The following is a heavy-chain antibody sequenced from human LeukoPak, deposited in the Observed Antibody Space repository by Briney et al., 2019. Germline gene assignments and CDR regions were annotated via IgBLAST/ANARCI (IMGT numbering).Heavy chain of an antibody. Sequence: GESLKISCKTSGYNFTNYWIGWVRQMPGKGLEWMGIIYPGDSDTRYSPSFQGQVTISADKSISTAYLQWSSLKASDTAMYYCARRYCSGGSCYPMIDYWGQGTLVTVSS. D-gene: IGHD2-15*01. J-gene: IGHJ4*02. CDR3: ARRYCSGGSCYPMIDY. CDR1: GYNFTNYW. CDR2: IYPGDSDT. V-gene: IGHV5-51*01.